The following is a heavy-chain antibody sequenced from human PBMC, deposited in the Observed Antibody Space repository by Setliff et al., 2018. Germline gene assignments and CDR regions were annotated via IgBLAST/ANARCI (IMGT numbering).Heavy chain of an antibody. CDR3: ARQLCSSGYCYATTFDY. J-gene: IGHJ4*02. V-gene: IGHV4-34*01. D-gene: IGHD3-22*01. CDR2: ISHNGRV. CDR1: GGAVSGFY. Sequence: KPSETLSLTCDIKGGAVSGFYWSWIRQTPGKDLEWIGEISHNGRVSSSPSLKSRVTISVDTSKNQFPLKLSSVTASDTAVYYCARQLCSSGYCYATTFDYWGQGTLVTVSS.